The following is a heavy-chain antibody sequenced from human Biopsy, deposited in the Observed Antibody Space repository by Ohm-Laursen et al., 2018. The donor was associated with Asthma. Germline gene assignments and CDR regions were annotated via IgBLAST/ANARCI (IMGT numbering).Heavy chain of an antibody. V-gene: IGHV3-11*01. Sequence: SLRLSCAASGFSFSSSNINWVRQAPGKGLEWVSYISSSGSTIYYADSVKGRFTISRDNAKNSLYLQMNSLRAEDTAVYYCARDRGIAAAGTEFDYWGQGTLATVSS. CDR2: ISSSGSTI. CDR3: ARDRGIAAAGTEFDY. CDR1: GFSFSSSN. J-gene: IGHJ4*02. D-gene: IGHD6-13*01.